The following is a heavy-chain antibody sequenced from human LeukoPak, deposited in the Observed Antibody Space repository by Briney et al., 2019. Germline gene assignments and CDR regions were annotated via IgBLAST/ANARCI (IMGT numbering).Heavy chain of an antibody. CDR3: ARHYYDSSGPTYMDV. Sequence: ASVKVSCKASGYTFTGYYMHWVRQAPGQGLEWMGWINPNSGGTNYAQKFQGRVTMTRDTSISTAYMEPSRLRSDDTAVYYCARHYYDSSGPTYMDVWGKGTTVTISS. CDR2: INPNSGGT. D-gene: IGHD3-22*01. J-gene: IGHJ6*03. V-gene: IGHV1-2*02. CDR1: GYTFTGYY.